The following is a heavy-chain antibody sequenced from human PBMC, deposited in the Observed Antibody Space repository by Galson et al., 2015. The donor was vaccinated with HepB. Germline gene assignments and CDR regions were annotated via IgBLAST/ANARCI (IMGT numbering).Heavy chain of an antibody. D-gene: IGHD3-10*01. Sequence: SLRLSCAASGLSFSDYHMSWIRQVPGKGLEWVSYISSSSSYTNYADSVKGRFTISRDNAKNSLYLQMNSLRAEDTAVYYCARDYYGSGSYGWFDPWGQGTLVTVSS. CDR3: ARDYYGSGSYGWFDP. V-gene: IGHV3-11*06. J-gene: IGHJ5*02. CDR1: GLSFSDYH. CDR2: ISSSSSYT.